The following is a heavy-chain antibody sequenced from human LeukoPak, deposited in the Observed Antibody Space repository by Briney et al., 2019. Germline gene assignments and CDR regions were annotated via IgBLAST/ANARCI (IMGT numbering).Heavy chain of an antibody. CDR3: ARPRPGRSSVMPYFDY. V-gene: IGHV3-23*01. CDR1: GITFSSYG. D-gene: IGHD3-16*01. CDR2: ITVSYTT. J-gene: IGHJ4*02. Sequence: GGTLRLSCAASGITFSSYGMSWVRQAPGKGLEWVSGITVSYTTYYSDSVKGRFTISRDNAKNSLFLQMNSLRAEDTAVYYCARPRPGRSSVMPYFDYWGQGTLVTVSS.